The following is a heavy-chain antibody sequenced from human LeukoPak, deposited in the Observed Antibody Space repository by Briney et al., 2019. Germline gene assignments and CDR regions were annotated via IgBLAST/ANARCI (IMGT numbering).Heavy chain of an antibody. Sequence: GGSLRLSCAASGFTFSDYYMSWIRQAPGKGLEWVSYISSSGSTIYYADSVKGRFTISRDNAKNSLYLQMNSLRAEDTAVYYCARDTFRLGELSPIDHWGQGTLVTVSS. CDR3: ARDTFRLGELSPIDH. V-gene: IGHV3-11*01. J-gene: IGHJ4*02. CDR1: GFTFSDYY. D-gene: IGHD3-16*02. CDR2: ISSSGSTI.